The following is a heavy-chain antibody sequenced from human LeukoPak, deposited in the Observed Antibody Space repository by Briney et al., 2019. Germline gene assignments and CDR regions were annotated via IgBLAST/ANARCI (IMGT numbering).Heavy chain of an antibody. V-gene: IGHV4-59*01. CDR3: ARDRVGPEGSFDY. CDR2: ISYSGST. Sequence: PSETLSLTCTVSGGSITGYYWSWIRQPPGKGLEGFGYISYSGSTNSNPSLKSRVTMSVDTSKNQFSLKLSSVTAADTAVYYCARDRVGPEGSFDYWGQGTLVTVSS. D-gene: IGHD1-26*01. CDR1: GGSITGYY. J-gene: IGHJ4*02.